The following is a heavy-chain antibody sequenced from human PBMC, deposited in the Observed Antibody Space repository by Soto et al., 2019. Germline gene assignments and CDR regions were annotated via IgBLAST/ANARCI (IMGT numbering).Heavy chain of an antibody. CDR1: GFTLDDYA. D-gene: IGHD3-22*01. J-gene: IGHJ4*02. V-gene: IGHV3-9*01. CDR3: AKANSSGYYQLFDY. CDR2: ISWNSGSI. Sequence: LRLSCAASGFTLDDYAMHWVRQAPGKGLEWVSGISWNSGSIGYADSVKGRFNISRDNAKNSLYLQMNSLRAEDTALYYCAKANSSGYYQLFDYWGQGTLVTVSS.